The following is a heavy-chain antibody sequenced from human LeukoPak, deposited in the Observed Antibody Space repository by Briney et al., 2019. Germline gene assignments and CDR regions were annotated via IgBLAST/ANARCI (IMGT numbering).Heavy chain of an antibody. D-gene: IGHD5-18*01. CDR1: GGSFSGYY. CDR2: INHSGST. Sequence: SETLSLTCAVYGGSFSGYYWSWIRQPPGKGLEWIGEINHSGSTNYNPSLKSRVTISVDTSKNQFSLKLSSVTAADTAVYYCARDLQLWTTRNTRGGAQVGYWGQGTLVTVSS. V-gene: IGHV4-34*01. CDR3: ARDLQLWTTRNTRGGAQVGY. J-gene: IGHJ4*02.